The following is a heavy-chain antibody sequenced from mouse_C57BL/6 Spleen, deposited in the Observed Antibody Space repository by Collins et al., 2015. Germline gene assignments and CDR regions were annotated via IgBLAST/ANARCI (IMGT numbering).Heavy chain of an antibody. CDR1: NYG. V-gene: IGHV9-1*02. CDR2: INTYTGEP. Sequence: NYGMNWVKQAPGKGLKWMGWINTYTGEPTYADDFKGRFAFSLETSASTAYLQINNLKNEDMATYFCARGITTRGYYAMDYWGQGTSVTVSS. CDR3: ARGITTRGYYAMDY. J-gene: IGHJ4*01. D-gene: IGHD2-4*01.